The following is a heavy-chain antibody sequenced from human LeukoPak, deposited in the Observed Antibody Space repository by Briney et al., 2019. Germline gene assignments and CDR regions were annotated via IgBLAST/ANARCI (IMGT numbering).Heavy chain of an antibody. D-gene: IGHD2-8*01. Sequence: GGSLRLSCAASGFTFTNYAMTWVRQAPGKGLEWVSYISSSSSTIYYADSVKGRFTISRDNAKNSLYLQMNSLRAEDTAVYYCARGSVSLMVYADYFDYWGQGTLVTVSS. CDR1: GFTFTNYA. CDR3: ARGSVSLMVYADYFDY. V-gene: IGHV3-48*01. J-gene: IGHJ4*02. CDR2: ISSSSSTI.